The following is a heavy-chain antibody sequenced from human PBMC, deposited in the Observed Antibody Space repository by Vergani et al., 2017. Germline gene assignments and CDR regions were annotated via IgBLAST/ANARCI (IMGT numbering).Heavy chain of an antibody. CDR3: ARVRSGGWGGADAFDI. CDR1: GYTFTSYY. CDR2: INPSGGST. J-gene: IGHJ3*02. D-gene: IGHD1-26*01. V-gene: IGHV1-46*01. Sequence: QVQLVQSGAEVKKPGASVKVSCKASGYTFTSYYMHWVRQAPGQGLEWMGIINPSGGSTSYAQKFQGRVTMTRDTSTSTVYMELSSLRSEDTAVYYCARVRSGGWGGADAFDIWGQGTMVTVSS.